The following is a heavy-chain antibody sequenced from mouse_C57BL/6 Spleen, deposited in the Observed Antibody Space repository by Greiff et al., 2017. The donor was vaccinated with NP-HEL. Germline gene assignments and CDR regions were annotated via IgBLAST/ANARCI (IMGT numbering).Heavy chain of an antibody. D-gene: IGHD2-1*01. CDR3: AKVGDYGNQFAY. V-gene: IGHV1-69*01. CDR2: IDPSDSYT. CDR1: GYTFTSYW. J-gene: IGHJ3*01. Sequence: QVQLQQPGAELVMPGASVKLSCKASGYTFTSYWMHWVKQGPGQGLEWIGEIDPSDSYTNYNQKFKGKSTLTVDKSSSTAYMQLSSLTSEDSAVYYCAKVGDYGNQFAYWGQGTLVTVSA.